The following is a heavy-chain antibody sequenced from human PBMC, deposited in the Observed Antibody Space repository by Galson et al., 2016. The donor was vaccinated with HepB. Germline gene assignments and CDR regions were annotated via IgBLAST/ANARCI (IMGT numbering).Heavy chain of an antibody. CDR1: GYSFINYR. J-gene: IGHJ6*02. V-gene: IGHV5-10-1*01. CDR2: IDPKDSYT. CDR3: ARRDPRAYFYYCMDV. Sequence: QSGAEVKKPGESLRISCKGSGYSFINYRIHWVRQMPGKGLEWMGMIDPKDSYTNYSPNFQGHVTMSTDQSVTTAFLQWGSLRVSDTAMYYCARRDPRAYFYYCMDVWGQGTTVTVSS.